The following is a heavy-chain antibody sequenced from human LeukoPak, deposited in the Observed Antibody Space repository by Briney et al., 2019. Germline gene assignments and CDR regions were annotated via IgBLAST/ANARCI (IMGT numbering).Heavy chain of an antibody. V-gene: IGHV6-1*01. J-gene: IGHJ4*02. CDR2: TYYRSKWYN. CDR1: GDSVSSNSAA. Sequence: SQTPSLTCAISGDSVSSNSAAWNWIRQSPSRGLEWLGRTYYRSKWYNDYAVSVKSRITINPDTSKNQFSLQLNSVTPEDTAVYYCAKSPNCRGTSCYFDYWGQGTLVTVSS. D-gene: IGHD2-2*01. CDR3: AKSPNCRGTSCYFDY.